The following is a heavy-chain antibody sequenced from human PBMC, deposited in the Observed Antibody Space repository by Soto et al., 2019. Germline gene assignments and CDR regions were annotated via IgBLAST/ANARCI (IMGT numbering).Heavy chain of an antibody. CDR3: AIEGRVAGAGRFDY. V-gene: IGHV4-38-2*02. D-gene: IGHD6-13*01. CDR2: ISHSGST. J-gene: IGHJ4*02. Sequence: SETLSLTCTVSGYSISSGYYWSWIRQTPGKGLGWIGSISHSGSTYYNPSLRSRVAMSVDTSKNQFSLKLISVTAADTAIYYCAIEGRVAGAGRFDYWGQGTLVTVSS. CDR1: GYSISSGYY.